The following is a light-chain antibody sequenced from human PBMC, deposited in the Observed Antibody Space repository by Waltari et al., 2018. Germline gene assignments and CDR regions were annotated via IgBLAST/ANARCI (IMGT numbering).Light chain of an antibody. CDR3: ASYTSSSTWV. V-gene: IGLV2-14*03. CDR2: DVS. CDR1: SSDVGGYNY. Sequence: QSALTQPASVSGSPGQSTTISCTGTSSDVGGYNYVCWYQHHPGKTPKLMIYDVSYRPSGVSNRFSGSKSGNTASLTISGLQAEDEADYYCASYTSSSTWVVGGGTKLTVL. J-gene: IGLJ3*02.